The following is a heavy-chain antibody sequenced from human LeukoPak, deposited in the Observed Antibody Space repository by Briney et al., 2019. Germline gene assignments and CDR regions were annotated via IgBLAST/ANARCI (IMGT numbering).Heavy chain of an antibody. Sequence: GGSLRLSCAASGFTFSTYAMIWVRHAPGKGLEWVSVIGGSGSYTYYADSVKGRFTISRDNSKDTLYLQMNSLRPEDTAVYYCARDWYDYWGQGTLVTVSS. CDR2: IGGSGSYT. CDR3: ARDWYDY. CDR1: GFTFSTYA. J-gene: IGHJ4*02. D-gene: IGHD6-13*01. V-gene: IGHV3-23*01.